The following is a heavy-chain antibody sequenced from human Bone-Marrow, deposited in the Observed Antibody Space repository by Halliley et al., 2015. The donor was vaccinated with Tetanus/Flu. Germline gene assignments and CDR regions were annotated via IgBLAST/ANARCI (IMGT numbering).Heavy chain of an antibody. CDR1: GDNVSSDTTA. D-gene: IGHD6-13*01. CDR3: GRDRGGGMQELGRRYFDYGMDI. CDR2: TFYRSKWYN. Sequence: TLSLTCTISGDNVSSDTTAWNWIRQSPSRGLEWLGRTFYRSKWYNDSAVSVKGRITISPDTSKNQFSLQLKSVTPEDTAVYYCGRDRGGGMQELGRRYFDYGMDIWGQGTAFSVSS. V-gene: IGHV6-1*01. J-gene: IGHJ6*02.